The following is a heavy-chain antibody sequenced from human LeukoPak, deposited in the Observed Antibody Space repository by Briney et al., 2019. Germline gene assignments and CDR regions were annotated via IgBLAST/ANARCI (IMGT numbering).Heavy chain of an antibody. CDR1: GYTFTSYG. CDR3: ARVSPLLGYCSGGSCYSFDY. D-gene: IGHD2-15*01. Sequence: ASVKVSCKASGYTFTSYGISWVRQAPGQGLEWMGWISAYNGNTNYAQKLQGRVTMTTDTSTSTAYMELRSLRSDDTAVYYCARVSPLLGYCSGGSCYSFDYWGQGTLVTVSS. V-gene: IGHV1-18*01. CDR2: ISAYNGNT. J-gene: IGHJ4*02.